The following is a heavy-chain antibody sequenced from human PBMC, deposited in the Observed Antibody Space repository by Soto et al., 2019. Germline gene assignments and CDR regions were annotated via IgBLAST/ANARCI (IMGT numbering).Heavy chain of an antibody. CDR1: GGSISSYY. CDR2: IYFSGGT. Sequence: QVQLQESGPGLVKPSETLSLTCTVSGGSISSYYWSWIRQPPGKGLEWIGYIYFSGGTNYNPSLTSQVTISVDTSKNQFSLKLSSVTAADTAVYYCARESRSWYGSIWDYWGQGTLVTVSS. J-gene: IGHJ4*02. V-gene: IGHV4-59*12. D-gene: IGHD6-13*01. CDR3: ARESRSWYGSIWDY.